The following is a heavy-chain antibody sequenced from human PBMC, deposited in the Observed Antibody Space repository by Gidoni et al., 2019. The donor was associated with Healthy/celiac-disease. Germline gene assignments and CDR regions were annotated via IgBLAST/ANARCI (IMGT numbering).Heavy chain of an antibody. Sequence: EVQLVESGGGLVKPGGSLRLSCAASGFTFSSYSMNWVRQAPGKGLEWVSSISSSSSYIYYADSVKGRFTISRDNAKNSLYLQMNSLRAEDTAVYYCARDLRRTPYSAGPGNDAFDIWGQGTMVTVSS. CDR1: GFTFSSYS. D-gene: IGHD2-21*01. CDR2: ISSSSSYI. CDR3: ARDLRRTPYSAGPGNDAFDI. V-gene: IGHV3-21*01. J-gene: IGHJ3*02.